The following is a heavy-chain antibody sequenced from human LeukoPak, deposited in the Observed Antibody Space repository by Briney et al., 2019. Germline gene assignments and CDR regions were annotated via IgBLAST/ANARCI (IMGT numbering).Heavy chain of an antibody. V-gene: IGHV1-2*06. D-gene: IGHD3-10*01. J-gene: IGHJ4*02. CDR1: GYTFTGYY. CDR2: INPNSGGT. Sequence: ASVKVSCKASGYTFTGYYMHWVRQAPGQGLEWMGRINPNSGGTSYAQKFQGRVTMTRDTSISTAYMELSRLRSDDTAVYYCARVFAVRGVIIGYWGQGTLVTVSS. CDR3: ARVFAVRGVIIGY.